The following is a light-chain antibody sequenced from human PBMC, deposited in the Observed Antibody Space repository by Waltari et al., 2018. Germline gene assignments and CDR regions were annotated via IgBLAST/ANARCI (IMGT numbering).Light chain of an antibody. CDR1: TLPKQY. J-gene: IGLJ2*01. CDR3: QSADSSDMVY. Sequence: SHELTQSPSVSVSPGPQARITCSGDTLPKQYAHWYQQKPGQAPVLIIYKDIERPSGIPERFSASTSGTIVTLTISGVRPEDEADYYCQSADSSDMVYFGGGTKLTVL. V-gene: IGLV3-25*03. CDR2: KDI.